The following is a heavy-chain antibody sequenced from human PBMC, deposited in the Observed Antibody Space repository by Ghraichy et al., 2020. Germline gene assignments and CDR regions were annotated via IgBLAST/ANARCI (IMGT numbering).Heavy chain of an antibody. Sequence: GESLNISCAASGFTFSSYSMNWVCQAPGKGLEWVSYISSSSSTIYYADSVKGRFTISRDNAKNSLYLQMNSLRDEDTAVYYCARAGYCSSTSCHYYYYGMDVWGQGTTVTVSS. CDR1: GFTFSSYS. J-gene: IGHJ6*02. V-gene: IGHV3-48*02. CDR2: ISSSSSTI. D-gene: IGHD2-2*01. CDR3: ARAGYCSSTSCHYYYYGMDV.